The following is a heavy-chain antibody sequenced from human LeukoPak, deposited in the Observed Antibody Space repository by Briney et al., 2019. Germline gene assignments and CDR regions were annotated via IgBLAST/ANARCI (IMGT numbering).Heavy chain of an antibody. V-gene: IGHV1-18*01. CDR1: GYTFTSYG. D-gene: IGHD3-22*01. CDR3: AIYDSSGYYCDY. J-gene: IGHJ4*02. Sequence: ASVKVSCKASGYTFTSYGISWVRQAPGHGLEWMGWISAYNGNTNYAQKLQGRVTMTTDTSTSTAYMELRSLRSDDTAVYYCAIYDSSGYYCDYWGQGTLVTVSS. CDR2: ISAYNGNT.